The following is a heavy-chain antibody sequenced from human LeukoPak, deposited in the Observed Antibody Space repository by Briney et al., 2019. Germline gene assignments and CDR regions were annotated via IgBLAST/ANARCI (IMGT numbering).Heavy chain of an antibody. CDR1: GFTFNNYW. Sequence: PGGSLRLSCAASGFTFNNYWMHWVRQAPGKGLVWVSRINTDGSSTSYADSVKGRFTISRDNAKNTLYLQMNSLRAEDTAMYYCVRGRVATNLYYFDIWGQGILVTVSP. CDR3: VRGRVATNLYYFDI. D-gene: IGHD2-15*01. V-gene: IGHV3-74*01. J-gene: IGHJ4*02. CDR2: INTDGSST.